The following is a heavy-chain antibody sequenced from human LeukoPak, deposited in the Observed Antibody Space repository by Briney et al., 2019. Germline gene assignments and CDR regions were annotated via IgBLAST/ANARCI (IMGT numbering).Heavy chain of an antibody. Sequence: SETLSLTCTVSGGSISSSSYYWGWLRQPPGKGLEWIGFIYYTGSTYHNPSLKSRLTISVDTSKNQFSLKLSSVTAADTAVYYCARLCQVTTCAKFEYWGQGILVTVSA. V-gene: IGHV4-39*01. CDR1: GGSISSSSYY. CDR3: ARLCQVTTCAKFEY. D-gene: IGHD4-17*01. CDR2: IYYTGST. J-gene: IGHJ4*02.